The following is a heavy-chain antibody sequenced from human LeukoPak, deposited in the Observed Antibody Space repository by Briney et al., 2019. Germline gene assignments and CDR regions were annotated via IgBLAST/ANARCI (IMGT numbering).Heavy chain of an antibody. CDR2: INWNGIIT. CDR1: GFIFDDYG. Sequence: GGSVRLSCAASGFIFDDYGMNWVRQAPGKGLEWVCGINWNGIITSYADSVKGRFTISRDNAKNSLYLQMNSLSAEDTAFYYCARGNPSYIDYWGQGTLVTVSS. CDR3: ARGNPSYIDY. D-gene: IGHD1-14*01. V-gene: IGHV3-20*04. J-gene: IGHJ4*02.